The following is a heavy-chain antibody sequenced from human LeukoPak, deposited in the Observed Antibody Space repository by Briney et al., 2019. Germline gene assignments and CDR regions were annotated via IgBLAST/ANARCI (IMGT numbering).Heavy chain of an antibody. CDR2: INPSGGST. CDR3: ARGTTTSNYYYDSSGYHNWFDP. Sequence: ASVKVSCKASGYTFTSYYMHWVRQAPGQGLEWMGIINPSGGSTSYAQKFQGRVTMTRDTSTSTVYMELSSLRSEDTAVYYCARGTTTSNYYYDSSGYHNWFDPWGQGTLVTVSS. V-gene: IGHV1-46*01. D-gene: IGHD3-22*01. CDR1: GYTFTSYY. J-gene: IGHJ5*02.